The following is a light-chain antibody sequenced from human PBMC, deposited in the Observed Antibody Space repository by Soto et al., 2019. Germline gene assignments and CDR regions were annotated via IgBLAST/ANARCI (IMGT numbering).Light chain of an antibody. J-gene: IGLJ1*01. Sequence: QSVLTQPASVSGSPGQSSTISCTGTSSDVGGYNYVSWYQQHPGKAPKLMIYDVSNRPSGVSNRFSGSKSGNTASLTISGLQAEDETDYYCSSYTSRSTLYVFGTGTKFPVL. V-gene: IGLV2-14*01. CDR1: SSDVGGYNY. CDR3: SSYTSRSTLYV. CDR2: DVS.